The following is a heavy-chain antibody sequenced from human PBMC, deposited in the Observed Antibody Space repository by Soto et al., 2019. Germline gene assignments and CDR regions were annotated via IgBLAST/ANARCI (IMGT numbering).Heavy chain of an antibody. CDR1: GGTVSSGSYY. J-gene: IGHJ4*02. Sequence: PSETLSLTSTVAGGTVSSGSYYWSWIRQSPGKGLEWIGYIYYSGNTNYNPSLKSRVTISLDTSKNQFSLKLSSVTAADTAVYYCARVRNYYDSRGYLYFFDYWGQGTLVTVSS. CDR3: ARVRNYYDSRGYLYFFDY. D-gene: IGHD3-22*01. CDR2: IYYSGNT. V-gene: IGHV4-61*01.